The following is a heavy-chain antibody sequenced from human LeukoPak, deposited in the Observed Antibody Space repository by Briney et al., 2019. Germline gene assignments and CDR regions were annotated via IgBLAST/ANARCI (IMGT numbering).Heavy chain of an antibody. J-gene: IGHJ6*03. D-gene: IGHD4-11*01. CDR1: GSTFSSYS. CDR2: ISSSSSYI. Sequence: GSLRLSCAASGSTFSSYSMNWVRQAPGKGLEWVSCISSSSSYIYYADSVKGRFTISRDNAKNSLYLQMNSLRAEDTAVYYCARADAYSNYLHYYYYMDVWGKGTTVTVSS. CDR3: ARADAYSNYLHYYYYMDV. V-gene: IGHV3-21*01.